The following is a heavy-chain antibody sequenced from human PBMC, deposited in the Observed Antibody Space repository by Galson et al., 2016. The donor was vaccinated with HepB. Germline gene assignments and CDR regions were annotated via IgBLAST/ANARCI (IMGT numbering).Heavy chain of an antibody. D-gene: IGHD5/OR15-5a*01. Sequence: QSGAEVKKPGASLKVSCKASGYTFINYDITWVRQAPGQGLEWMGWISTYNGDTKYAQKVQGRVTMTTDTSTSTAYMELNSLRVEDTAVYHCATSPSVGIWGQGTLVTV. V-gene: IGHV1-18*01. J-gene: IGHJ4*02. CDR2: ISTYNGDT. CDR3: ATSPSVGI. CDR1: GYTFINYD.